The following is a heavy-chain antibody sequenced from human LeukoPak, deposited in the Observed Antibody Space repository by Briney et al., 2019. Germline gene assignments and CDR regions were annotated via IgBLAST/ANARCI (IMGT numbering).Heavy chain of an antibody. Sequence: AAVNVSCKASGYTFTRYCIHGLRQATGQGLEGMGWMNPNSCNTDYAKKVQGRVTMTRTTSISTAYMELSSLRSEDPAVYSCARGRRQQLVVTRYYYYYMDVWGKGTTVTVSS. CDR3: ARGRRQQLVVTRYYYYYMDV. CDR2: MNPNSCNT. D-gene: IGHD6-13*01. V-gene: IGHV1-8*01. J-gene: IGHJ6*03. CDR1: GYTFTRYC.